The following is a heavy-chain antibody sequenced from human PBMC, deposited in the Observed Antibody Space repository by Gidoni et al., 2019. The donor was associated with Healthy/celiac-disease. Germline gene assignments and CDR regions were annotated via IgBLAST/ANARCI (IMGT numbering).Heavy chain of an antibody. D-gene: IGHD6-19*01. CDR1: GFTFSSYR. CDR2: ISSSSSYI. V-gene: IGHV3-21*01. CDR3: AREIAVAGPGDY. J-gene: IGHJ4*02. Sequence: EVQLVESGGGLVKPGGSLRLSCAASGFTFSSYRMNWVRQAPAKGLEWVSSISSSSSYIYYADSVKGRFTISRDNAKNSLYLQMNSLRAEDTAVYYCAREIAVAGPGDYWGQGTLVTVSS.